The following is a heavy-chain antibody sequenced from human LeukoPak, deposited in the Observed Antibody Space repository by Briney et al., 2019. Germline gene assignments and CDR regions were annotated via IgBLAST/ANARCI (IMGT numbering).Heavy chain of an antibody. V-gene: IGHV3-7*01. CDR2: IKGDGSAK. CDR3: ARDRGWIQHDI. Sequence: GGSLRLACAASGFAFSDSWMTWIRQAPGKGLEWVAFIKGDGSAKKYVDSVRGRFTISRDNAKNSLFLQMNSLRAEDTAVYYCARDRGWIQHDIWGQGTMVTVSS. D-gene: IGHD5-18*01. J-gene: IGHJ3*02. CDR1: GFAFSDSW.